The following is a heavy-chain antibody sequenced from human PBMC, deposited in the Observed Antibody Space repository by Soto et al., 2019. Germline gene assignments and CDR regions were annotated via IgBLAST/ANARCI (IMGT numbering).Heavy chain of an antibody. J-gene: IGHJ5*02. CDR3: ARDEVATNCFDT. CDR1: GFTFSSYG. D-gene: IGHD5-12*01. Sequence: GGSLRLSCAASGFTFSSYGMHWVRQAPGKGLEWVAVIWYDGSNKYYADSVKGRFTISRDNSKNTLYLQMNSLRAEDTAVYYCARDEVATNCFDTWGQGTMVTVSS. V-gene: IGHV3-33*01. CDR2: IWYDGSNK.